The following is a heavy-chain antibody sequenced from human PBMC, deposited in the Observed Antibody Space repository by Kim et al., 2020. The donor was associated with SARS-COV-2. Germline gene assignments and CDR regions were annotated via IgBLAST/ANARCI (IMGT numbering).Heavy chain of an antibody. V-gene: IGHV3-23*01. CDR2: IGAGGINT. Sequence: GGSLRLSCAASGFTFSDYAMTWVRQAPGKGLEWVSIIGAGGINTYYTDSVKGRFTISSDISKNTLYLQMNSLRPEDTAVYYCARRGGRGTFDYWGQGTLV. CDR1: GFTFSDYA. J-gene: IGHJ4*02. D-gene: IGHD3-16*01. CDR3: ARRGGRGTFDY.